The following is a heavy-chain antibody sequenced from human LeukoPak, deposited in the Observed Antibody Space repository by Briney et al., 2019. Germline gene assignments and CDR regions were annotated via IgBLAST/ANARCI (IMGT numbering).Heavy chain of an antibody. CDR3: ARDIAAAADNWFDP. V-gene: IGHV4-30-2*01. D-gene: IGHD6-13*01. CDR2: IYHSGST. Sequence: SETLSLTCTVSGASISSGLYYWNWLRQPPGKGLEWIGYIYHSGSTYYNPSLKSRVSISVARSKNQFSLKLSSVTAADTAVYYCARDIAAAADNWFDPWGQGTLVTVSS. CDR1: GASISSGLYY. J-gene: IGHJ5*02.